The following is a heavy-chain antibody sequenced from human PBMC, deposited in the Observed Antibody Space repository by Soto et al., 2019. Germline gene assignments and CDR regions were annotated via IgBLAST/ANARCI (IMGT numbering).Heavy chain of an antibody. CDR3: ARAGLWLPAFLDY. D-gene: IGHD5-18*01. V-gene: IGHV1-8*01. CDR2: MNPNSGNT. CDR1: GYTFTSYD. J-gene: IGHJ4*02. Sequence: EASVKVSCKASGYTFTSYDINWVRQATGQGLEWMGWMNPNSGNTGYAQKFQGRVTMTRNTSISTAYMELSSLRSEDTAVYYCARAGLWLPAFLDYWGQGTLVTVSS.